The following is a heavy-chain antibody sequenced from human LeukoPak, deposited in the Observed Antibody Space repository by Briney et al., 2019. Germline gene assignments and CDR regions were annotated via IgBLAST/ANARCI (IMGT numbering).Heavy chain of an antibody. CDR1: GGSISSYY. Sequence: SETLSLTCTVSGGSISSYYWSWIRQPAGKGLEWNGRIYTSGSTNYNPSLKSRVTMSVDTSKNQFSLKLSSVTAADTAVYYCARDSCGGDCYEDDAFDIWGQGTMVTVSS. CDR3: ARDSCGGDCYEDDAFDI. V-gene: IGHV4-4*07. D-gene: IGHD2-21*02. J-gene: IGHJ3*02. CDR2: IYTSGST.